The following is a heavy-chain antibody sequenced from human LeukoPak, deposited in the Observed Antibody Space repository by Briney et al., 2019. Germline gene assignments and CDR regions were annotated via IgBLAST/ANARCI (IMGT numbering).Heavy chain of an antibody. Sequence: SETLSLTCTVSGGSISSGGYYWSWIRQHPGKGLEWIGYIYYSGSTYYNPSLKSRVTISVDTSKNQFSLKLSSVTAADTAVYYCARGHSSGYYYSFDYWGQGTLVTVSS. CDR2: IYYSGST. D-gene: IGHD3-22*01. CDR3: ARGHSSGYYYSFDY. CDR1: GGSISSGGYY. J-gene: IGHJ4*02. V-gene: IGHV4-31*03.